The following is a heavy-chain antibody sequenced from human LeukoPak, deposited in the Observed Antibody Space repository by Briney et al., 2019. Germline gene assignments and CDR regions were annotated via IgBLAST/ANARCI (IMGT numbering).Heavy chain of an antibody. CDR2: VSSGGDKK. D-gene: IGHD3-16*02. CDR3: AKGRGDCTTNSCYRTFDS. CDR1: GFTFSSYR. J-gene: IGHJ4*02. Sequence: RGGSLRLSCAASGFTFSSYRMGGVGQTPGKGGEGVSFVSSGGDKKYYEDSVRGRFTISRHNSESTVYLQMSSLRVEDTAVYFCAKGRGDCTTNSCYRTFDSWGQGTLVTVSS. V-gene: IGHV3-23*01.